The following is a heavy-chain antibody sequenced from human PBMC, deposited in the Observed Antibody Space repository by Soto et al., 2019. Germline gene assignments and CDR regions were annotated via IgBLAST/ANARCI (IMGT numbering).Heavy chain of an antibody. CDR1: GFTFNNYW. CDR3: SRMRMLITTYSYDFDD. CDR2: INTDGRNT. Sequence: GGSLRLSCAASGFTFNNYWMHWVRQAPGKGLMWVSLINTDGRNTNHADPVKGRFTISRDSTKNTVYLQMNSLRVEDTAVYYFSRMRMLITTYSYDFDDGCQGTLVTV. D-gene: IGHD3-22*01. J-gene: IGHJ4*02. V-gene: IGHV3-74*01.